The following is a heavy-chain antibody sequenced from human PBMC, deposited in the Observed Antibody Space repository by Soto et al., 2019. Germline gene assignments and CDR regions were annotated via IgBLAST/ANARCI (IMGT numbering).Heavy chain of an antibody. Sequence: QVQLQESGPGLVEPSETLSLTCTVSGGSIGTYYWTWIRQPPGKGLEWIGYIDYSGTTNYNPSLKSRVTISVDTSNNQFSLKRSSVTAADTAVYYCARGRRSSGRHDAFDIWGRGTMVTVSS. CDR2: IDYSGTT. CDR3: ARGRRSSGRHDAFDI. V-gene: IGHV4-59*01. J-gene: IGHJ3*02. CDR1: GGSIGTYY. D-gene: IGHD6-19*01.